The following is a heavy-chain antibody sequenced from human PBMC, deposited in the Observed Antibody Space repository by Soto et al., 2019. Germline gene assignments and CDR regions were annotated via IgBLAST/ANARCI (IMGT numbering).Heavy chain of an antibody. CDR1: GGSISSSCYF. J-gene: IGHJ5*02. Sequence: SETLSLTCSVSGGSISSSCYFWGWVRQPPGKGLEWIGSIYYSGSTYYNPSLRSRVTISVDTSKNQFSLKLSSVTAADTAVFYCARHYSSGSRNWFDPWGQGTLVTVSS. D-gene: IGHD6-19*01. CDR3: ARHYSSGSRNWFDP. V-gene: IGHV4-39*01. CDR2: IYYSGST.